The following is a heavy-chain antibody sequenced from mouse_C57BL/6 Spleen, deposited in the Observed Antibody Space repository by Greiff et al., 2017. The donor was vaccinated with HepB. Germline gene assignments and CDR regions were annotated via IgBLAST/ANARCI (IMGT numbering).Heavy chain of an antibody. D-gene: IGHD1-1*01. CDR3: ARSVLLWYFDV. Sequence: EVKVVESGPELVKPGASVKISCKASGYSFTGYYMNWVKQSPEKSLEWIGEINPSTGGTTYNQKFKAKATLTVDKSSSTAYMQLKSLTSEDSAVYYCARSVLLWYFDVWGTGTTVTVSS. CDR1: GYSFTGYY. CDR2: INPSTGGT. V-gene: IGHV1-42*01. J-gene: IGHJ1*03.